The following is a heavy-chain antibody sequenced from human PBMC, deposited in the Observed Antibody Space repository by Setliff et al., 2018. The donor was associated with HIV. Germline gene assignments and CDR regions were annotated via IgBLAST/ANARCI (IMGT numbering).Heavy chain of an antibody. CDR3: AKEDRILFY. Sequence: GESLRLSCAASGFTFSSYAMSWVRQAPGKGLEWVSGISGSGYGTFYADSVKGRFTISRDNSESTLYLQMNGLRAEDTAVYYCAKEDRILFYWGQGTLVTVSS. CDR1: GFTFSSYA. D-gene: IGHD2-15*01. CDR2: ISGSGYGT. J-gene: IGHJ4*02. V-gene: IGHV3-23*01.